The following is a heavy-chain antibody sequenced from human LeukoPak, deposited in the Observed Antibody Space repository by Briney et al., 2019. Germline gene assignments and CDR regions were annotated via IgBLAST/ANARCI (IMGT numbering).Heavy chain of an antibody. Sequence: SSETLSLTCTVSGGSISSYYWSRIRQPPGKGLEWIVYIYYSGSTNYNPSLNSPVTISVDTSKHQFSLKRSSVTAADTAVYYCARSITVTTYLFDYWGQGTLVTASS. CDR1: GGSISSYY. CDR2: IYYSGST. CDR3: ARSITVTTYLFDY. V-gene: IGHV4-59*08. D-gene: IGHD4-17*01. J-gene: IGHJ4*02.